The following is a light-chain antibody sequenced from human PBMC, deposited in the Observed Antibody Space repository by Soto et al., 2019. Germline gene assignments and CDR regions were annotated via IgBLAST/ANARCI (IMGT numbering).Light chain of an antibody. J-gene: IGLJ1*01. CDR2: EVS. V-gene: IGLV2-14*01. Sequence: QSALTQPASVSGSPGQSITISCTGTSSAVGGYNYVSWYQQHPGKAPKLMIYEVSNRPSGVSNRFAGSKSGNTASLTISGLQAEDEADYYCSSYTSSSIDYVLGTGTKLTVL. CDR1: SSAVGGYNY. CDR3: SSYTSSSIDYV.